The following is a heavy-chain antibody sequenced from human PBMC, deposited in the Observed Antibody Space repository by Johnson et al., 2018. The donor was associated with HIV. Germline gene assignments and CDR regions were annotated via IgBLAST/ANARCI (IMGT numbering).Heavy chain of an antibody. CDR3: ASTNIAAPTGSDAFDI. V-gene: IGHV3-66*02. J-gene: IGHJ3*02. D-gene: IGHD6-13*01. CDR1: GFTVSSNY. Sequence: VQLVESGGGLVQPGGSLRLSCAASGFTVSSNYMSWVRQAPGKVLEWVSVIYSGGSTYYADSVKGRFTISRDNSKNTLYLQMNSLRAEDTAGYYCASTNIAAPTGSDAFDIWGQGTMVTVSS. CDR2: IYSGGST.